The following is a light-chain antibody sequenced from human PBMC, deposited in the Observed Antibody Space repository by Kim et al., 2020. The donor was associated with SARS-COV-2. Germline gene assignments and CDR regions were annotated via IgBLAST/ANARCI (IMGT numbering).Light chain of an antibody. Sequence: GRTVTISGTRKNGSIANNCVQWYQQRPGSAPTTVIYEVKQRPSGVPDRFSGSIDSSSKSASLTISGLKTEDEADYYCQSYDSNNWVFGGGTQLTVL. CDR3: QSYDSNNWV. CDR2: EVK. V-gene: IGLV6-57*03. CDR1: NGSIANNC. J-gene: IGLJ3*02.